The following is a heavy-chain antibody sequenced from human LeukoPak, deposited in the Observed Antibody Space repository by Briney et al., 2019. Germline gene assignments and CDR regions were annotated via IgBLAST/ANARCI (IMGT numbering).Heavy chain of an antibody. CDR1: GFTFSSYG. D-gene: IGHD5-12*01. Sequence: GGSLRLSCAASGFTFSSYGMHWVRQAPGKGLEWVAVISYDGSNKYYADSVKGRFTISRDNSKNTLYLQMNSLRPEDTAMYYCTKDDGGVATGQFDFWGQGTLVTVSS. V-gene: IGHV3-30*18. CDR2: ISYDGSNK. J-gene: IGHJ4*02. CDR3: TKDDGGVATGQFDF.